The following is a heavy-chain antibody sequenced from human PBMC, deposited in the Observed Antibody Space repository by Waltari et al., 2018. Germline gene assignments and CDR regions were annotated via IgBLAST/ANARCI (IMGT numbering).Heavy chain of an antibody. CDR1: GGSLSSSSYY. V-gene: IGHV4-39*07. Sequence: LQLQESGPGLVKPSETLSLTCTVSGGSLSSSSYYWGWIRQPPGKGXXWIGSIYYSGSTYYXPXLXSRVTISVDTSKNQFSLKLSSVTAADTAVXYCAXELTVTELDYWGQGTXVXVSS. D-gene: IGHD4-4*01. CDR3: AXELTVTELDY. J-gene: IGHJ4*02. CDR2: IYYSGST.